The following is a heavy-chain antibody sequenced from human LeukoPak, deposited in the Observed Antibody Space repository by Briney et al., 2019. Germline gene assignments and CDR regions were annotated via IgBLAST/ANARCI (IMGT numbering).Heavy chain of an antibody. V-gene: IGHV4-31*03. CDR2: IYYSGST. J-gene: IGHJ4*02. CDR3: ARAGPSYYYDSSGYYLTTFDY. Sequence: SQTLSLTCTVSGGSFSSANYHWSWSRQHPGKGLEWIGYIYYSGSTHYNPSLKSRVSISVDTSKNQFSLKLSSVTAADTAVYYCARAGPSYYYDSSGYYLTTFDYWGQGTLVTVSS. CDR1: GGSFSSANYH. D-gene: IGHD3-22*01.